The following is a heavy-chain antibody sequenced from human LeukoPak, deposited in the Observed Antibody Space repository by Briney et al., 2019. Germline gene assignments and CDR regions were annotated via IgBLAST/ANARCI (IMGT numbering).Heavy chain of an antibody. Sequence: HPGGSLRLSCAASGFTFSSYGMHWVRQAPGKGLEWVAFIRYDGGNKYYADSVKGRFTISRDNSKNTLYLQMNSLRAEDTAVYYCAKVLGFGELDYWGQGTLVTVSS. V-gene: IGHV3-30*02. J-gene: IGHJ4*02. CDR2: IRYDGGNK. D-gene: IGHD3-10*01. CDR1: GFTFSSYG. CDR3: AKVLGFGELDY.